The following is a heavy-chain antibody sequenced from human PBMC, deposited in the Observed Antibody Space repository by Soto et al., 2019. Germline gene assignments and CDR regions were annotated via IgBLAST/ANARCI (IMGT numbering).Heavy chain of an antibody. J-gene: IGHJ4*02. D-gene: IGHD4-17*01. V-gene: IGHV1-69*12. CDR3: AGRGLEANAYGDFLDY. CDR1: GGTFSSYA. CDR2: IIPIFGTA. Sequence: QVQLVQSGAEVKKPGSSVKVSCKASGGTFSSYAISWVRQAPGQGLEWMGGIIPIFGTANYAQKFQGRVTITADDSTSTGYMGLSRLRSEGTAVYYCAGRGLEANAYGDFLDYWGQGTLVTVSS.